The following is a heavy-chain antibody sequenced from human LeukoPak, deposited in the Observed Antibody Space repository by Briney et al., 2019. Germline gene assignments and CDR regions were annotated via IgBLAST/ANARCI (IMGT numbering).Heavy chain of an antibody. CDR2: ASSSGSNR. Sequence: PGGSLRLSCVASGFTFSDAYMSSIRPAPREGLGWGSYASSSGSNRYYAYSVKVRFTSSRDNAKTSISLQMNSLRAEDTAVYYCARARYDSSGTDAFDIWGQGTMVTVSS. V-gene: IGHV3-11*01. J-gene: IGHJ3*02. CDR1: GFTFSDAY. D-gene: IGHD3-22*01. CDR3: ARARYDSSGTDAFDI.